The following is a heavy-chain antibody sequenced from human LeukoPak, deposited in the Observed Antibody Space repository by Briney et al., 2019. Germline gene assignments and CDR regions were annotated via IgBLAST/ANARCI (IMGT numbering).Heavy chain of an antibody. D-gene: IGHD5-24*01. CDR1: GGSISSSSYY. J-gene: IGHJ4*02. CDR2: IYYSGST. Sequence: SETLSLTCTVSGGSISSSSYYWGWIRQPPGKGLEWIGSIYYSGSTYYNPSLKSRVTISVDTSKNQFSLRLSSVTAADTAVYYCARERRDGYKVYFDYWGQGTLVTVSS. CDR3: ARERRDGYKVYFDY. V-gene: IGHV4-39*07.